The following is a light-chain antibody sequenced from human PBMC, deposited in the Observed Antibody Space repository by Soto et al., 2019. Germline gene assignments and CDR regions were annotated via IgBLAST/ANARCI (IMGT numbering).Light chain of an antibody. CDR3: QQYISTPLT. J-gene: IGKJ4*01. Sequence: DIVMTQSPDSLAVSLGERATINCKSSQSVLYSSINKNYLAWYQQKPGQPPQLIIYWASTRESGVPDRFSGSGSGTDFTLTISSLQAEDVAVYYCQQYISTPLTFGGGTKVEIK. CDR2: WAS. V-gene: IGKV4-1*01. CDR1: QSVLYSSINKNY.